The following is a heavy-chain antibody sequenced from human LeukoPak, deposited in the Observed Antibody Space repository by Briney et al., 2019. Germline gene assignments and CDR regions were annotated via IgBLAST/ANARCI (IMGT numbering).Heavy chain of an antibody. CDR2: IYSSGST. Sequence: SETLSLTCTVSGASISSGSYYWSWIRQPAGKGLEWIGRIYSSGSTNYNPSLKSRVTMSVDTSKNQFSLKVSSVTAADTAVYYCARGSGWYYFDYWGQGTLVTVSS. D-gene: IGHD6-19*01. CDR3: ARGSGWYYFDY. J-gene: IGHJ4*02. V-gene: IGHV4-61*02. CDR1: GASISSGSYY.